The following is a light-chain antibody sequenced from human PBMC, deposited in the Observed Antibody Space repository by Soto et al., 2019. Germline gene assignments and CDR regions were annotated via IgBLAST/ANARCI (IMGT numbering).Light chain of an antibody. Sequence: QSVLTPPPSVSEAPRQRVTISCSGSSSNIGNNAVNWYQQLPGKAPKLLIYYDDLLPSGVSDRFSGSKSGNSASLAISGLQSEDEAEYHCAAWDDSLNGYVFGSGTKLTVL. V-gene: IGLV1-36*01. J-gene: IGLJ1*01. CDR3: AAWDDSLNGYV. CDR2: YDD. CDR1: SSNIGNNA.